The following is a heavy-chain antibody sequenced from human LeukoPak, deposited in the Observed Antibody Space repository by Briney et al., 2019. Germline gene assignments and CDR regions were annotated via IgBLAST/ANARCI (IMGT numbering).Heavy chain of an antibody. CDR3: ARGYCTNGVCGGGFDP. Sequence: PLETLSLTCTVSGGSISSYYWSWIRQPAGKGLEWIGRIYTSGSTNYNPSLKSRVTMSVDTSKNQFSLKLSSVTAADTAVYYCARGYCTNGVCGGGFDPWGQGTLVTVSS. V-gene: IGHV4-4*07. CDR2: IYTSGST. D-gene: IGHD2-8*01. CDR1: GGSISSYY. J-gene: IGHJ5*02.